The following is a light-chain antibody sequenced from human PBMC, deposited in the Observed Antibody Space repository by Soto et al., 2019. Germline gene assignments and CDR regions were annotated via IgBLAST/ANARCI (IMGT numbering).Light chain of an antibody. CDR3: QKYNSAPLT. CDR1: QGITNY. Sequence: DIQMTQSPSCLSASVGDRGTITWRASQGITNYLAWYQQKPGRVPKLLIYAASTLQSEVPSRFSGSGSGTDFTLTISSLQPEDVATYYCQKYNSAPLTFGGGTKVEIK. CDR2: AAS. V-gene: IGKV1-27*01. J-gene: IGKJ4*01.